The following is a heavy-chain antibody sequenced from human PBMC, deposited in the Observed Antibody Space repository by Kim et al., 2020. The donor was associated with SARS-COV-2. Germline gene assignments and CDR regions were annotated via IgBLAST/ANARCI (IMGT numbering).Heavy chain of an antibody. J-gene: IGHJ5*02. CDR3: ARGRFVAVSYIEP. CDR1: GYSFTSYY. D-gene: IGHD6-19*01. Sequence: ASVKVSCKASGYSFTSYYMHWLREAPGQGLEWIGIINPSGGATTYAQKFQGRVTMTRDTSTSTVYMELSNLRSEDTAVYYCARGRFVAVSYIEPWGQGTL. CDR2: INPSGGAT. V-gene: IGHV1-46*01.